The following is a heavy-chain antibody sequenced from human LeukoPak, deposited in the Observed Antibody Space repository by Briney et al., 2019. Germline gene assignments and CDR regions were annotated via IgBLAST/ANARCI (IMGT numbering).Heavy chain of an antibody. J-gene: IGHJ5*02. Sequence: SGPTLVNPTQTLTLTCTFSGFSLSTSGVGVGWIRQPPGKALEWLALIYWDDDKRYSPSLKSRLTITKDTSKNQVVLTMTNMDPVDTATYYCAHRLVDYGDFDNWFDPWGQGTLVTVSS. CDR3: AHRLVDYGDFDNWFDP. V-gene: IGHV2-5*02. CDR2: IYWDDDK. CDR1: GFSLSTSGVG. D-gene: IGHD4-17*01.